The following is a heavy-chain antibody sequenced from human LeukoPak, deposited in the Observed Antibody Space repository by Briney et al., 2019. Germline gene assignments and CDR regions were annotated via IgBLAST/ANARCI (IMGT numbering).Heavy chain of an antibody. V-gene: IGHV3-66*04. CDR1: GFTVSSNY. CDR2: IYSGGST. J-gene: IGHJ3*02. D-gene: IGHD6-13*01. Sequence: GGSLRLSCAASGFTVSSNYMSWVRQAPGKGLEWVSVIYSGGSTYYADSVKGRFTISRDNSKNTLYLQMNSLRAEDTAVYYCAKQGVAGSSWYAFDIWGQGTTVTVSS. CDR3: AKQGVAGSSWYAFDI.